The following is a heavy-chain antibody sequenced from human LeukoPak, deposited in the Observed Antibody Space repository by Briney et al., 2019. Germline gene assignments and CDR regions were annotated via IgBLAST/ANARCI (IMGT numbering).Heavy chain of an antibody. V-gene: IGHV3-49*03. CDR1: GFTFGDYA. D-gene: IGHD6-13*01. CDR2: INCKAYGGTT. Sequence: GGSLRLSCTASGFTFGDYAMSWFRQAPGKGLEWVGFINCKAYGGTTEYAASVKGRYAIYRDDSNSIAYLQMNRLNTEDTAVYYWTRKSGARAAGPPYYYDYGMDDWGQGTTVTVSS. CDR3: TRKSGARAAGPPYYYDYGMDD. J-gene: IGHJ6*02.